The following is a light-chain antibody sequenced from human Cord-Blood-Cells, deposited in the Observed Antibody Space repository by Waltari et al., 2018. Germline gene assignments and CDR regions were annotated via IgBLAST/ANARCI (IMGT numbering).Light chain of an antibody. CDR2: GKT. V-gene: IGLV1-40*01. J-gene: IGLJ2*01. CDR3: QSYASSLV. CDR1: SSNIGAGYD. Sequence: QSVLTQPPSVSGAPGQRVTISCTGSSSNIGAGYDVHWYQQLPGTAPKLLIYGKTNRPSGVPDRFSGSKAGTSASLAITGLQAEDEADYYCQSYASSLVFGGGTKLTVL.